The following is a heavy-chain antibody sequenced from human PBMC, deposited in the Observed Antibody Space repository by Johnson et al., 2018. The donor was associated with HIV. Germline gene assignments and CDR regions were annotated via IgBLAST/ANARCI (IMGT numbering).Heavy chain of an antibody. Sequence: VQLVESGGGLVQPGGSLRLSCAASGFTFSSYDMHWVRLATGKGLEWVSAIGTAGDTYYPGSVKSRFTISRDNSKNTLYLQMNSLRAEDTAVYYCAGDDDACDIWGQGTMVTVSS. CDR2: IGTAGDT. V-gene: IGHV3-13*01. CDR1: GFTFSSYD. CDR3: AGDDDACDI. J-gene: IGHJ3*02.